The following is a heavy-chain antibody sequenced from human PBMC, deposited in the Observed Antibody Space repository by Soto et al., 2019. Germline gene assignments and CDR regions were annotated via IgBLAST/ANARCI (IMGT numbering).Heavy chain of an antibody. D-gene: IGHD3-10*01. V-gene: IGHV1-58*01. CDR2: IVVGSGNT. J-gene: IGHJ4*02. CDR1: GFTFTSSA. Sequence: SGNLYCKASGFTFTSSAVQWVRQARGQRLEWIGWIVVGSGNTNYAQKFQERVTITRDMSTSTAYMELSSLRSEDTAVYYCAAFRALWFGELVKFYFCGQGSLVIVSA. CDR3: AAFRALWFGELVKFYF.